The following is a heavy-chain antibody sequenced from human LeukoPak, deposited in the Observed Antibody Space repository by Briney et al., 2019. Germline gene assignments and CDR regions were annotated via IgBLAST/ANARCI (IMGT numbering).Heavy chain of an antibody. J-gene: IGHJ1*01. Sequence: GGSLRLSCAASGFTFSSYAMSWVRQAPGKGLEWVSAISGSGGSTYYADSVKGRFTISRDNSKNTLYLQMNSLRAEDTAVYYCAKVDCSGSSCYTNHQYFQHWGQGTLVTVSS. CDR1: GFTFSSYA. CDR3: AKVDCSGSSCYTNHQYFQH. CDR2: ISGSGGST. V-gene: IGHV3-23*01. D-gene: IGHD2-15*01.